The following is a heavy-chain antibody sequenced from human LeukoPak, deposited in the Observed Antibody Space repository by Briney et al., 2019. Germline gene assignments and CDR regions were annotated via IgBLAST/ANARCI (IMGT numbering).Heavy chain of an antibody. CDR3: ARVYHAFDI. J-gene: IGHJ3*02. D-gene: IGHD2/OR15-2a*01. CDR2: INHSGST. Sequence: PSETLSLTCAVYGGSFSGYYWSWIRQPPGKGLEWIGEINHSGSTNYNPSLKSRVTISVDTSKNQFSLKLSSVTAADTAVYYCARVYHAFDIWGQGTMVTVSS. CDR1: GGSFSGYY. V-gene: IGHV4-34*01.